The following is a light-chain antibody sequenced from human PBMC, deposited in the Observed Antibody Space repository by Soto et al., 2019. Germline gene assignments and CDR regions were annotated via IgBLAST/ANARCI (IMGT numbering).Light chain of an antibody. CDR1: SSDVGRYNS. J-gene: IGLJ1*01. V-gene: IGLV2-14*01. CDR2: DVG. Sequence: QSVLTQPASVSGSPGQSITISCTGTSSDVGRYNSVSWYQQHPGMAPKLVIFDVGNRPSGVSDRFSGSKSGNTASLTISGLHAEDEADYYYSSYTSSSTYVFGAGTKLTVL. CDR3: SSYTSSSTYV.